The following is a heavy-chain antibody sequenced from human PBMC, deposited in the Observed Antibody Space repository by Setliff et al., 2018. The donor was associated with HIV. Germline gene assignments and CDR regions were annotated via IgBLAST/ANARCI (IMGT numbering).Heavy chain of an antibody. D-gene: IGHD3-10*01. Sequence: PSETLSLTCTVSGGSIMSDGYYWNWIRQRPGKGLEWIGYIYNSGYTYYNPSIKSRVTTSIDTSQNQFSLRLSSVTVADTADYYCAGRFFYGSGSKSDFDYWGQETLVTVSS. CDR3: AGRFFYGSGSKSDFDY. J-gene: IGHJ4*02. CDR2: IYNSGYT. CDR1: GGSIMSDGYY. V-gene: IGHV4-31*03.